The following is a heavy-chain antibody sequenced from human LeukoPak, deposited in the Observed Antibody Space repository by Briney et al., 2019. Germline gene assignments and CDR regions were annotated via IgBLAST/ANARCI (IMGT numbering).Heavy chain of an antibody. D-gene: IGHD2-2*01. V-gene: IGHV3-11*04. CDR1: GFTFSDYY. J-gene: IGHJ6*03. CDR2: ISSSSSTI. CDR3: ARAAIIVVVPADFDYYMDV. Sequence: PGESLRLSCAASGFTFSDYYMSWIRQAPGKGLEWVSYISSSSSTIYYADSVKGRFTISRDNAKNSLYLQMNSLRAEDTAVYYCARAAIIVVVPADFDYYMDVWGKGTTVTVSS.